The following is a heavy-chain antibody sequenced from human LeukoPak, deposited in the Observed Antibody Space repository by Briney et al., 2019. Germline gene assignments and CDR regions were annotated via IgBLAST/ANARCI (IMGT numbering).Heavy chain of an antibody. D-gene: IGHD4-11*01. CDR1: GFTFDDYA. CDR2: ISWNSGSI. Sequence: PGRSLRLSCAASGFTFDDYAMHWVRHAPGKGLEWVSGISWNSGSIGYAGSVKGRFTISRDNAKNFLYLQMNSLRAEDTALYYCAKGGMMTTVTPNWFDPWGQGTLVTVSS. J-gene: IGHJ5*02. CDR3: AKGGMMTTVTPNWFDP. V-gene: IGHV3-9*01.